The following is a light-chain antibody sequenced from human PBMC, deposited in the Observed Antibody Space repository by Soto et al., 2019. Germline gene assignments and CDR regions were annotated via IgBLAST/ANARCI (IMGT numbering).Light chain of an antibody. CDR1: QSVSSSY. J-gene: IGKJ1*01. Sequence: DIVLTQSPGTLSFSPGESASLSFSSSQSVSSSYLAWYQQKPGQAPRLLIYGASSRATGIPDRFSGSGSGTDFTLTISRLEPEDFAVYYCQQYGSSPWTFGQGTKVDIK. CDR3: QQYGSSPWT. CDR2: GAS. V-gene: IGKV3-20*01.